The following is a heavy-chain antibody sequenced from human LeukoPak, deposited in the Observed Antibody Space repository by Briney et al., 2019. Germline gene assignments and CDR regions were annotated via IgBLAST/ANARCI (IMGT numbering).Heavy chain of an antibody. CDR2: INHSGST. CDR1: GGSFSGYY. V-gene: IGHV4-34*01. D-gene: IGHD6-19*01. Sequence: ASETLSLTCAVYGGSFSGYYWSWIRQPPGKGLEWIGEINHSGSTNYNPSLKSRVTISVDTSKNQFSLKLSSVTAADTAVYYCARGRRADEIAVAGPTYFDYWGQGTLVTVSS. J-gene: IGHJ4*02. CDR3: ARGRRADEIAVAGPTYFDY.